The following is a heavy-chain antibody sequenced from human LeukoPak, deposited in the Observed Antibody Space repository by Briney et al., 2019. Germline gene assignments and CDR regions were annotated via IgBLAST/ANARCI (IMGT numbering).Heavy chain of an antibody. CDR3: ARSGGSGFQLDN. CDR2: SYTSGSP. D-gene: IGHD3-16*01. Sequence: PSETLSLTCTVSGGSISSYYWSWIRQPAGKGLELIGRSYTSGSPNYNPSLKGRVTMSVDTSKNQFSLKLSPVTAADTAVYYCARSGGSGFQLDNWGQGTLVTVSS. V-gene: IGHV4-4*07. CDR1: GGSISSYY. J-gene: IGHJ4*02.